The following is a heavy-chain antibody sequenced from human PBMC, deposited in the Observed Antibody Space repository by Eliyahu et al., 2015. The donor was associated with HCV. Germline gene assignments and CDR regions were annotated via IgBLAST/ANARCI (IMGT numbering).Heavy chain of an antibody. CDR3: ASGGGGIAVAGTGGWFDP. Sequence: QVQLQXSGPGLVXPSETLSLTCTVSGGSXXTYSWSWIRQPPGKGLEWIGYIHYSGSTNYNPSLKSRVTISIXTSKNQFSLNLTSVTAADTAVYYCASGGGGIAVAGTGGWFDPWGQGTLVTVSS. CDR1: GGSXXTYS. CDR2: IHYSGST. V-gene: IGHV4-59*01. D-gene: IGHD6-19*01. J-gene: IGHJ5*02.